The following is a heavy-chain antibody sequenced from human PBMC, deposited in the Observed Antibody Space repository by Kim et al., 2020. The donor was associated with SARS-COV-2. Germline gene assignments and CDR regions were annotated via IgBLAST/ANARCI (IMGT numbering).Heavy chain of an antibody. Sequence: ASVKVSCKASGYTFTSYYMHWVRQAPGQGLEWMGIINPSGGSTSYAQKFQGRVTMTRDTSTSTVYMELSSLRSEDTAVYYCAIPTGAGTDRLAFDIWGQGTMVTVSS. D-gene: IGHD6-13*01. CDR1: GYTFTSYY. J-gene: IGHJ3*02. V-gene: IGHV1-46*01. CDR2: INPSGGST. CDR3: AIPTGAGTDRLAFDI.